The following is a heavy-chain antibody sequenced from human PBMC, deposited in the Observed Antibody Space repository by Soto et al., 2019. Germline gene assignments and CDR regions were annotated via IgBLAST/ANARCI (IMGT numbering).Heavy chain of an antibody. Sequence: SETLSLTCTVSGGSISSNTYYWGWIRQPPGKGLEWIGSIFYSGTTYYNPSLKSRVTISVDTSKNQFSLNLSSVTAADTAVYYCARPSITGVYYYMDVWGKGTTVTVSS. CDR1: GGSISSNTYY. J-gene: IGHJ6*03. CDR2: IFYSGTT. V-gene: IGHV4-39*01. CDR3: ARPSITGVYYYMDV. D-gene: IGHD1-20*01.